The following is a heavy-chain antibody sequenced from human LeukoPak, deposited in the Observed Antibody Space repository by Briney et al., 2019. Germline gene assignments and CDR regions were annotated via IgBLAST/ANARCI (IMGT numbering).Heavy chain of an antibody. CDR2: IYSGGST. J-gene: IGHJ4*02. Sequence: PGGSLRLSCAASGFTFSNYWIHWVRQAPGKGLEWVSVIYSGGSTYYADSVKGRFTISRDNSKNTLYLQMNSLRADDTAVYYCVCRIGGAPQWGQGTLVTVSS. D-gene: IGHD1-26*01. CDR3: VCRIGGAPQ. V-gene: IGHV3-53*01. CDR1: GFTFSNYW.